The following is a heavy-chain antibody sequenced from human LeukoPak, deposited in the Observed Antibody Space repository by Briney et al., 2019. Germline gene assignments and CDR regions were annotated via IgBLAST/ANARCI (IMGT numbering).Heavy chain of an antibody. CDR3: ARGPDIVVVVAAYYFDY. CDR1: GFTFSSYG. D-gene: IGHD2-15*01. CDR2: ISYDGSNK. Sequence: GGSLRLSCAASGFTFSSYGMHWVRQAPGKGLEWVAVISYDGSNKYYADSVKGRFTISRDNSKNTLYLQMNSLRAEDTAVYYCARGPDIVVVVAAYYFDYWGQGTLVTVSS. V-gene: IGHV3-30*03. J-gene: IGHJ4*02.